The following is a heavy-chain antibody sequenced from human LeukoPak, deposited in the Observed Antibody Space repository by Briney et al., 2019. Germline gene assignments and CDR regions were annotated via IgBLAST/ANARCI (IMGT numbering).Heavy chain of an antibody. CDR1: GFTFSSYW. CDR3: ARDGRVRYFDWLLYFVY. J-gene: IGHJ4*02. CDR2: INQDGSEK. D-gene: IGHD3-9*01. V-gene: IGHV3-7*01. Sequence: RTGGSLRLSCAASGFTFSSYWMSWVRQAPGKGLEWVANINQDGSEKYYVDSVKGRFTISRDNAKNSLYLQMNSLRAEDTAVYYCARDGRVRYFDWLLYFVYWGQGTLVTVSS.